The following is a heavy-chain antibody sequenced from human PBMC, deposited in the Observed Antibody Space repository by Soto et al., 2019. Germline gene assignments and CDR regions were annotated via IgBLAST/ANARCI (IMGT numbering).Heavy chain of an antibody. Sequence: GGSLRLSCAASGFSFSSYAMSWVRQAPGKGLEWVSAISGSGGTTYYADSVKGRFAISRDNSRSTLFLRMNSLRAEDTAVYYCANDQGTTVTTNFHSWGQGTLVTVSS. CDR2: ISGSGGTT. CDR1: GFSFSSYA. J-gene: IGHJ4*02. V-gene: IGHV3-23*01. D-gene: IGHD4-17*01. CDR3: ANDQGTTVTTNFHS.